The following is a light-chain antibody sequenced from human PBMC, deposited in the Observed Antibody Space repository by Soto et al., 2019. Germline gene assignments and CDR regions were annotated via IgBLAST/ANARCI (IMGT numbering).Light chain of an antibody. Sequence: DIQLTQSPYSLSAPVGDSATLTCPASQDISSYLNWYQQKLGKAPKLLIYDASNLETGVPSRFSGSGSGTDFTLTISSLQPEDFATYYCQQSYSTPNTFGGGTKVDIK. CDR1: QDISSY. CDR2: DAS. V-gene: IGKV1-39*01. J-gene: IGKJ4*01. CDR3: QQSYSTPNT.